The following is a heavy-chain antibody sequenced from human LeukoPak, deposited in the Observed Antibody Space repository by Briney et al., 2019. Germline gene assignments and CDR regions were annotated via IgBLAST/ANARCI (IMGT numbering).Heavy chain of an antibody. CDR3: AAGDTFDV. Sequence: PGGSLRLSCVGSRFSLSTYWMSWVRQAPVKGLEWVANIKQDGDVKQYVDSVKGRFTISRDNAKNSVYVQMNDLTVEDTAVYYCAAGDTFDVWGQGTLVTVSS. V-gene: IGHV3-7*01. D-gene: IGHD3-16*01. CDR2: IKQDGDVK. J-gene: IGHJ3*01. CDR1: RFSLSTYW.